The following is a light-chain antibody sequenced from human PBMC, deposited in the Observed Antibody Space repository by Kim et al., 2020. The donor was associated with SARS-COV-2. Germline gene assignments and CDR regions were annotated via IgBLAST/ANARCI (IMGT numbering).Light chain of an antibody. Sequence: LSPGERATLSCRASQSVSSSYLAWYQQKPGQAPRLLIYAASSRATGIPDRFSGSGSGTDFTLTISRLEPEDFAVYYSQQYGSSPTFGGGTKVDIK. J-gene: IGKJ4*01. V-gene: IGKV3-20*01. CDR3: QQYGSSPT. CDR2: AAS. CDR1: QSVSSSY.